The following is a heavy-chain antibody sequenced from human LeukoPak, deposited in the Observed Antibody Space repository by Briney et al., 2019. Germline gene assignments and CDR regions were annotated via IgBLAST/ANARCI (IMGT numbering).Heavy chain of an antibody. J-gene: IGHJ4*02. V-gene: IGHV1-69*04. CDR3: ARAQAGVYYFDY. D-gene: IGHD3-10*01. CDR2: IIPILGIA. CDR1: GGTFSSYA. Sequence: GASVKVSCKASGGTFSSYAISWVRQAPGQGLEWMGRIIPILGIANYAQKFQGRVTITADKSTSTAYMELSSLRSEDTAVYYCARAQAGVYYFDYWGQGTLVTVSS.